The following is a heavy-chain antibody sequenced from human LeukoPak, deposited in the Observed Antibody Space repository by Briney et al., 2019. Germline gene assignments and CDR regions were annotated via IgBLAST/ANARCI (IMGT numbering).Heavy chain of an antibody. D-gene: IGHD2-2*01. Sequence: ASVKVSCKASGYTFTGYYMHRVRQAPGQGLEWMGWINPNSGGTNYAQKFQGRVTMTRDTSISTAYMELSRLRSDDTAVYYCARGVGGDIVVVPAAMGEAFYPDGDYWGQGTLVTVSS. CDR3: ARGVGGDIVVVPAAMGEAFYPDGDY. CDR1: GYTFTGYY. J-gene: IGHJ4*02. CDR2: INPNSGGT. V-gene: IGHV1-2*02.